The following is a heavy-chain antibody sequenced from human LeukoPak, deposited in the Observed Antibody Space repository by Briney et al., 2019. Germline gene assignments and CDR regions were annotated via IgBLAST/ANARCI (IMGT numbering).Heavy chain of an antibody. CDR3: ARDPIGVDAFDI. J-gene: IGHJ3*02. CDR2: IYHSGST. D-gene: IGHD3-22*01. V-gene: IGHV4-38-2*02. Sequence: PSETLSLTCTVSGYSISSGYYWGWIRQPPGKGLEWIGSIYHSGSTYYNPSLKSRVTISVDTSKNQFSLKLSSVTAADTAVYYCARDPIGVDAFDIWGQGTMVTVSS. CDR1: GYSISSGYY.